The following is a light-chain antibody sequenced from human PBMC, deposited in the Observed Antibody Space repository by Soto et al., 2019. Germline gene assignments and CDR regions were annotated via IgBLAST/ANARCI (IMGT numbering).Light chain of an antibody. CDR3: QQRSNWPYT. Sequence: EIVLTQSPATLSLSPGERATLSCRASQSVSSYLAWYQQKPGQAPSRLIYDASNRATGIPARFSGSGSGRDFTLLISSLEPEEFAADYCQQRSNWPYTFGQGTKLEIK. CDR1: QSVSSY. CDR2: DAS. J-gene: IGKJ2*01. V-gene: IGKV3-11*02.